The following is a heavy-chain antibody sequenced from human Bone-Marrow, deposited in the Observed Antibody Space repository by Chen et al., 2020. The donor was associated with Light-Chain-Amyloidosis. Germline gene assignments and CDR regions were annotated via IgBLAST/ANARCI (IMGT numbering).Heavy chain of an antibody. V-gene: IGHV4-34*01. J-gene: IGHJ5*02. CDR3: ARYEPHFSDSIISGYTA. Sequence: QVELQQWGAGLLKPSETLSLTCGIHNGAFGDDYWTWIRQPPGKGLQWIAEINHSGSANYNSPLKSRTTISVDKSKNQFSLRMISVTAADTAVYYCARYEPHFSDSIISGYTAWGQGTSVTVSS. D-gene: IGHD5-12*01. CDR1: NGAFGDDY. CDR2: INHSGSA.